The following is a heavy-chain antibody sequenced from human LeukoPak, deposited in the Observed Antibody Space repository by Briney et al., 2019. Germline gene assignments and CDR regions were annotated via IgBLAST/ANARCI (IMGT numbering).Heavy chain of an antibody. D-gene: IGHD1-26*01. Sequence: PSETLSLTCTVSGDSISSSSYYWGWIRQPPGKGLEWIGSVYHNGNTYYNPSLKSRATISADTSKNKFSLKPTSVTAADTAVYYCTKDSGHHRTDCWGQGTLVTVSS. CDR3: TKDSGHHRTDC. J-gene: IGHJ4*02. CDR1: GDSISSSSYY. CDR2: VYHNGNT. V-gene: IGHV4-39*02.